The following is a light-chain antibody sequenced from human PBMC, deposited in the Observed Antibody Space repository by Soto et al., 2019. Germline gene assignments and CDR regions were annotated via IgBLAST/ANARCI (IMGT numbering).Light chain of an antibody. CDR3: AAWDDSLNGWV. V-gene: IGLV1-44*01. CDR2: SDN. Sequence: QSVLTQPPSESGTPGQRVTISCSGGSSNIGSNTVNWYQQLPGTAPKLLIYSDNQRPSGVPDRFSGSKSGTSASLAISGLQSEDESDYYCAAWDDSLNGWVFGGGTKLTVL. CDR1: SSNIGSNT. J-gene: IGLJ3*02.